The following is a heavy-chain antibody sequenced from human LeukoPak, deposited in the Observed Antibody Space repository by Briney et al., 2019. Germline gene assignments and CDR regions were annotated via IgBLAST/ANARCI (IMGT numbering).Heavy chain of an antibody. CDR3: ARLSGELPRDFDY. D-gene: IGHD1-26*01. V-gene: IGHV4-39*01. Sequence: PSETLSLTCTVSGGSISSSSYYWGWIRQPPGKGLEWIGSIYYSGSTYYNPSLKSRVTISVDTSKNQFSLKLSSVTAADTAVYYCARLSGELPRDFDYWGQGTLVTVSS. CDR2: IYYSGST. J-gene: IGHJ4*02. CDR1: GGSISSSSYY.